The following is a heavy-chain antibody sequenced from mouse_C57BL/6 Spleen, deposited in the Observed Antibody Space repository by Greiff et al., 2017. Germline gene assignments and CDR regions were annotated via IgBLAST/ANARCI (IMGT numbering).Heavy chain of an antibody. CDR2: IYPGSGNT. J-gene: IGHJ3*01. D-gene: IGHD2-12*01. CDR1: GYTFTDYS. Sequence: VQLQQSGAELVRPGASVKLSCKASGYTFTDYSINWVKQRPGQGLEWIARIYPGSGNTYYNEKFKGKATLTAEKSSSTAYMQLSSLTSEDSAVYFCARQNYTWFADWGEGTLVTVSA. CDR3: ARQNYTWFAD. V-gene: IGHV1-76*01.